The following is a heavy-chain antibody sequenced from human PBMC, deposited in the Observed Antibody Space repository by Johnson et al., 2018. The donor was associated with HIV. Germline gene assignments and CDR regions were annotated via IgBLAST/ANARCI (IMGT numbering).Heavy chain of an antibody. CDR2: IDSSGSGI. CDR1: GFIFSDYY. Sequence: QVQLVESGGGLVQPGGSLRLSCVASGFIFSDYYINWIRQAPGKGLEWVSYIDSSGSGIYYADSVKGRFTISRDNAKNSLYLQMNSLRAEDTAVFFCARDWSWRGSLKGGGAFDIWGQGTLVTVSA. J-gene: IGHJ3*02. CDR3: ARDWSWRGSLKGGGAFDI. D-gene: IGHD1-26*01. V-gene: IGHV3-11*04.